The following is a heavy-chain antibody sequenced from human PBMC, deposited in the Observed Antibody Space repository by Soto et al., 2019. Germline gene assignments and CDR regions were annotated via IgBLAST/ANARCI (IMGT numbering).Heavy chain of an antibody. V-gene: IGHV3-23*01. Sequence: PGGSLRLSCAASGFTFSNYAMSWVRQAPGKGLEWVATISGSGDSTYYADSVKGRVTISRDNSKNTLHLQINSLRADDTAVYYCAKGEVVALYYYYYMDVWGKRTTVTVSS. CDR2: ISGSGDST. D-gene: IGHD3-16*01. J-gene: IGHJ6*03. CDR3: AKGEVVALYYYYYMDV. CDR1: GFTFSNYA.